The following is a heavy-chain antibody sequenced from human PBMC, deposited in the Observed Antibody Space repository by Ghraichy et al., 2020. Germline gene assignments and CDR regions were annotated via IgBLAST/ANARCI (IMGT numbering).Heavy chain of an antibody. CDR2: IHYSGSI. CDR1: GGSISSNNYY. V-gene: IGHV4-39*01. CDR3: ARHYLVVVAAGLEDYFDF. J-gene: IGHJ4*02. Sequence: SETLSLTCTVSGGSISSNNYYWGLIRQPPGKGLERIGSIHYSGSIYYHPSLKSRVTMSVDTSKNQFSLNLNSVTAADTAVYYCARHYLVVVAAGLEDYFDFWGQGTLVTVSS. D-gene: IGHD2-15*01.